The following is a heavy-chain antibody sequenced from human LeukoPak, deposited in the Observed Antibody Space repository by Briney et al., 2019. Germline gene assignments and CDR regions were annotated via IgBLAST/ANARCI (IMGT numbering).Heavy chain of an antibody. CDR2: ISSSSSTI. D-gene: IGHD3-3*01. V-gene: IGHV3-48*01. CDR1: GFTFSSYS. Sequence: GGSLRLSCAASGFTFSSYSMNWVRQAPGKGLEWVSYISSSSSTIYYADSVKGRFTISRDNAKNSLYLQMNSLRAEDTAVYYCARDSRTPYDFWSGAPNWFDPWGQGTLVTVSS. CDR3: ARDSRTPYDFWSGAPNWFDP. J-gene: IGHJ5*02.